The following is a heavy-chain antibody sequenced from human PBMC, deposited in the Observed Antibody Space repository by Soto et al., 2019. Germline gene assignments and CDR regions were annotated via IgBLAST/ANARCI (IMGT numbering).Heavy chain of an antibody. CDR1: GFNLSTFD. D-gene: IGHD6-19*01. Sequence: ESGGGVVHPGNSFRFSCAASGFNLSTFDIHWVRQVPGQGPEWVPVISYEGRKETYEDSVKGRFTISRDNSKNTRYLQMNSLRVEDTALYYCAKEGRQWLIYYYYGMDVWGQGTSVTVSS. J-gene: IGHJ6*02. CDR3: AKEGRQWLIYYYYGMDV. CDR2: ISYEGRKE. V-gene: IGHV3-30*18.